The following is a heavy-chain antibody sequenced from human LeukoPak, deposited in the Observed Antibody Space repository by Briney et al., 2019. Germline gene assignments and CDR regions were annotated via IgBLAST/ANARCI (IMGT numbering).Heavy chain of an antibody. J-gene: IGHJ4*02. CDR3: AKDPGYSSSWYLGYFDY. V-gene: IGHV3-23*01. CDR1: GFTFSSYA. Sequence: GGSLRLSCAASGFTFSSYAMSWVRQAPGKGLEWVSAISGSGGSTYYADSVKGRFTISRDNSKNTLYLQMNSLRAEDTAVYYCAKDPGYSSSWYLGYFDYWGQGTLVTVSS. CDR2: ISGSGGST. D-gene: IGHD6-13*01.